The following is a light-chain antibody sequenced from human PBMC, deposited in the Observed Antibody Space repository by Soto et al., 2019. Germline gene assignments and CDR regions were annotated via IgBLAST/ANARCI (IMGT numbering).Light chain of an antibody. Sequence: EIVMTQSPATLTVSPGERATLSCRASQSVSSNLAWYQQKPGQAPRLLIYRASTRATGIPVRFSGGGSGTEFTLTISSLQSEDFAVYYCQQYNNWPIIFGGGTKVEIK. V-gene: IGKV3-15*01. CDR2: RAS. CDR1: QSVSSN. CDR3: QQYNNWPII. J-gene: IGKJ4*01.